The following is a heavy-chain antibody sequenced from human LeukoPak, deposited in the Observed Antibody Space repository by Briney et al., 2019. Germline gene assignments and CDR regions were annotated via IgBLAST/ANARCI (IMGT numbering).Heavy chain of an antibody. Sequence: PGGSLRLSCVASGFTFDDYWMRWVRQIPGKGLVWISDINTDGSRTRYANSVRGRFTISRDNAKNTVYLQMNSLRADDTGIFYCLRGELTPGVGYWGQGTLVTVSS. CDR3: LRGELTPGVGY. CDR2: INTDGSRT. CDR1: GFTFDDYW. J-gene: IGHJ4*02. V-gene: IGHV3-74*01. D-gene: IGHD1-1*01.